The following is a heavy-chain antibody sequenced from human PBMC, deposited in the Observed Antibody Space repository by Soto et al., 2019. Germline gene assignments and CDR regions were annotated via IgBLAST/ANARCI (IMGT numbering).Heavy chain of an antibody. CDR3: ARYALAYCGGDCHRDDIDI. V-gene: IGHV5-10-1*01. D-gene: IGHD2-21*02. J-gene: IGHJ3*02. CDR2: IEPSDSYT. CDR1: LYSFNSYC. Sequence: PCGSLQISCTGSLYSFNSYCISWVRQMPGKGLGWMGRIEPSDSYTNYRPYFQGHDTISADKSISTAYLQWSSMKATDTAMYYCARYALAYCGGDCHRDDIDIWGQGTMVTVSS.